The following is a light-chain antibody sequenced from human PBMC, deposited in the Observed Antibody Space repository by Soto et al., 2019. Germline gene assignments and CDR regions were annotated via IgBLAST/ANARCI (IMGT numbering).Light chain of an antibody. J-gene: IGKJ2*01. V-gene: IGKV1-39*01. CDR1: QSISSY. Sequence: DIQMTQSPSSLSASVGDRVTITCRASQSISSYLNWYQQKPGKAPKLLIYAASSLQSGVPSRFSGSGSGTEFSLTISGLQPDDFATYYCQRYNDFQYVFGQGTKL. CDR2: AAS. CDR3: QRYNDFQYV.